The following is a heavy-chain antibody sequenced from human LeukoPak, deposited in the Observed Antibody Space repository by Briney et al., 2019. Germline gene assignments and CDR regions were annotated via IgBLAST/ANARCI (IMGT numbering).Heavy chain of an antibody. CDR2: IYYSGST. V-gene: IGHV4-39*07. J-gene: IGHJ4*02. CDR1: GGSISSSSYY. CDR3: ARAAVAGYHDY. D-gene: IGHD6-19*01. Sequence: SETLSLTCTVSGGSISSSSYYWGWIRQPPGKGLEWIGSIYYSGSTYYNPSLKSRVTISVDTSKNQFSLKLSSVTAADTAVYYCARAAVAGYHDYWGQGTLVTVSS.